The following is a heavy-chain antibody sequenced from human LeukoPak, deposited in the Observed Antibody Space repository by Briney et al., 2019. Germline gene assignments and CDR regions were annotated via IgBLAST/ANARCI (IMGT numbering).Heavy chain of an antibody. D-gene: IGHD2-15*01. V-gene: IGHV4-38-2*01. CDR1: GYSISSGYH. Sequence: PSETLSLTCAVSGYSISSGYHWGWVRQPPGKGPVWIGSMFHGGNTYCNPSLKSRVTMSIDTSMNQFSLNLTSVTAADTAVYFCARTLYCSGATCFSPELLDTWGQGTLVTVFS. CDR3: ARTLYCSGATCFSPELLDT. CDR2: MFHGGNT. J-gene: IGHJ5*02.